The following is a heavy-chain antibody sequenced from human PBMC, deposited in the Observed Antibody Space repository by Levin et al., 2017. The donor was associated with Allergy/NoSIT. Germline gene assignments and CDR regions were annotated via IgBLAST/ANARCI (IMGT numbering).Heavy chain of an antibody. J-gene: IGHJ5*02. D-gene: IGHD1-26*01. V-gene: IGHV3-30*18. CDR1: GFTFSSYG. Sequence: GESLKISCAASGFTFSSYGMHWVRQAPGKGLEWVAVISYDGSNKYYADSVKGRFTISRDNSKNTLYLQMNSLRAEDTAVYYCAKDRDGSYQKNLGFDPWGQGTLVTVSS. CDR2: ISYDGSNK. CDR3: AKDRDGSYQKNLGFDP.